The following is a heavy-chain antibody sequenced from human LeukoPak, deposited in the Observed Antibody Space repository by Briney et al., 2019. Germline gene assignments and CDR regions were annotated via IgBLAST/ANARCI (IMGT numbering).Heavy chain of an antibody. CDR2: IKQDGSEK. Sequence: ETGGSLRLSCAASGFTFSSYWMSWVRQAPGKGLEWVANIKQDGSEKYYVDSVKGRFTISRDNAKNSLYLQMNSLRAEDTAVYYCARVHSGNQGAYFDYWGQGTLVTVSS. J-gene: IGHJ4*02. CDR1: GFTFSSYW. V-gene: IGHV3-7*03. D-gene: IGHD4-23*01. CDR3: ARVHSGNQGAYFDY.